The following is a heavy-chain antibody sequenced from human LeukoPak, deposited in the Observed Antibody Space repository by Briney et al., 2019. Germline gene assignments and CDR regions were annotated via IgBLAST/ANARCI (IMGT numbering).Heavy chain of an antibody. V-gene: IGHV3-43*02. J-gene: IGHJ4*02. CDR3: AKESGKFDY. CDR2: ISGDGGST. Sequence: GGALRLSSVASVLTFYDSAIHWGRHAPGERVEWGSLISGDGGSTFSADSVKGRFSISRDNSKNSLYLQMNSLRSEDTAMYYCAKESGKFDYWGQGTVVAVSS. CDR1: VLTFYDSA.